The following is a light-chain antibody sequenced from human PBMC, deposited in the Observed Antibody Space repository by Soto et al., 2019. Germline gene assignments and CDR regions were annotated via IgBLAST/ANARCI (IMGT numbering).Light chain of an antibody. CDR2: DVR. Sequence: QSALTQPASVSGSPGQSITISCTGTSSDVGGYNYVSWYQQHPGKAPKLVISDVRNRPSGVSNRFSASKSGNTASLTISGLQAEDEADYYCSSYTNSGALYVFGGGTKVTVL. V-gene: IGLV2-14*03. CDR1: SSDVGGYNY. J-gene: IGLJ1*01. CDR3: SSYTNSGALYV.